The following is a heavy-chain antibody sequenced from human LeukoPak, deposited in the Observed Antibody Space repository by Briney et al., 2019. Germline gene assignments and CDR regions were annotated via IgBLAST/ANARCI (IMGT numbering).Heavy chain of an antibody. D-gene: IGHD2-2*01. CDR1: GFSFSDYG. CDR2: IKQDGSEK. CDR3: ARDYSGRYCSSTSCYYYYYGMDV. J-gene: IGHJ6*02. V-gene: IGHV3-7*01. Sequence: GGSLRLSCAASGFSFSDYGMNWVRQAPGKGLEWVANIKQDGSEKYYVDSVKGRFTISRDNAKNSLYLQMNSLRAEDTAVYYCARDYSGRYCSSTSCYYYYYGMDVWGQGTTVTVSS.